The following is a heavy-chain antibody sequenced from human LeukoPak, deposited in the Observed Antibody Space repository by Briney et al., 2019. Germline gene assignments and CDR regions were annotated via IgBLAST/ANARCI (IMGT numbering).Heavy chain of an antibody. V-gene: IGHV5-51*01. CDR1: GYSFISYW. CDR2: IYPGDSET. D-gene: IGHD2-8*01. J-gene: IGHJ4*02. Sequence: GESLKISCKGSGYSFISYWIGWVRQMPGKGLEWMGIIYPGDSETIYSPSFQGLVTISADKSISTAYLQWSSLKASDTAMYYCARHRRVSNAYYFDYWGQGSLVTVSS. CDR3: ARHRRVSNAYYFDY.